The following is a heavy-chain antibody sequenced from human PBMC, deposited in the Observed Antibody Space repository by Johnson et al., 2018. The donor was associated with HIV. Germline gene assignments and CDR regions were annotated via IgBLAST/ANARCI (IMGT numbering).Heavy chain of an antibody. CDR2: ISYDGSNK. Sequence: QVQLVESGGGVVQPGGSVRLSCAVSGLNFSDYGMHWFRQAPGKGLEWVAVISYDGSNKYYGDSVKGRFTISRDNSKNTLYLEMYSLRAEDTAVYYCAKMYYNFWSGYSAQMDAFDVWGQGTMVTVSS. V-gene: IGHV3-30*18. CDR1: GLNFSDYG. J-gene: IGHJ3*01. D-gene: IGHD3-3*01. CDR3: AKMYYNFWSGYSAQMDAFDV.